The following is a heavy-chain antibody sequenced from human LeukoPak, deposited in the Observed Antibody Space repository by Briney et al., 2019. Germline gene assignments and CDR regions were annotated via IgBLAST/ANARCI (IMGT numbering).Heavy chain of an antibody. V-gene: IGHV3-7*01. CDR1: GFAFSNFW. D-gene: IGHD5-12*01. Sequence: GGSLRLSCAASGFAFSNFWMSWVRQAPGKGLEWVANIRQDGSDKYYVASVKGRFTISRDNSKNTLYLQMNSLRAEDTAVYYCAKEGATLYYYYYGMDVWGQGTTVTVSS. CDR2: IRQDGSDK. CDR3: AKEGATLYYYYYGMDV. J-gene: IGHJ6*02.